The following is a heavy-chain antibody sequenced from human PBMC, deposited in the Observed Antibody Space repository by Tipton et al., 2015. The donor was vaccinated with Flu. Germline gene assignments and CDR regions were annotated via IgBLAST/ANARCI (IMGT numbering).Heavy chain of an antibody. V-gene: IGHV4-39*07. CDR3: ARGHSYYYDGGAFDV. Sequence: TLSLTCTVSGGSISSSSYYWGWIRQPPGKGLEWIGSIYYSGSTYYNPSLKSRVTISVDTSKNQFSLKLSSVTAADTAVYYCARGHSYYYDGGAFDVWGQGKMGNVSS. CDR2: IYYSGST. D-gene: IGHD3-22*01. CDR1: GGSISSSSYY. J-gene: IGHJ3*01.